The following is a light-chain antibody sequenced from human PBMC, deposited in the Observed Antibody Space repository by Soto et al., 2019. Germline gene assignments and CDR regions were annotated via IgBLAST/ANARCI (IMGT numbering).Light chain of an antibody. J-gene: IGKJ5*01. CDR1: QSVSSTY. V-gene: IGKV3-20*01. Sequence: ENVLTQSPGTLSLSPGESATLSCRASQSVSSTYLAWYQQKPGQAPRLLIYGASSRATGIPDRFSGSGSGTDFTLTISRLEPEDFAVYYCQQYGSFSITFGQGTRLEIK. CDR2: GAS. CDR3: QQYGSFSIT.